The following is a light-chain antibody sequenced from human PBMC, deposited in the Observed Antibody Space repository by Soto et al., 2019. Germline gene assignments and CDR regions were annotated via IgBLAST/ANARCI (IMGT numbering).Light chain of an antibody. CDR3: QKYDGAPLT. Sequence: DIQMTQSPSSLSASVGDRVTITCRAGQDINIYLAWYQQKPGKVPKLLISAASTLQSGVPSRFGGSGSGTDFTLTISSLQPEDVATYYCQKYDGAPLTFGGGTKVEIK. CDR1: QDINIY. CDR2: AAS. J-gene: IGKJ4*01. V-gene: IGKV1-27*01.